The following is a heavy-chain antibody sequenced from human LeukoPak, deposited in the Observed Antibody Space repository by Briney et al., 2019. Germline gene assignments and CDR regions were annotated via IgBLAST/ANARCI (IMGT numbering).Heavy chain of an antibody. D-gene: IGHD6-13*01. CDR1: GFTFNTFW. CDR3: ARDAAGYDP. CDR2: IKEEGTKK. Sequence: GGSLRLSCAASGFTFNTFWMSWVRQTAGKGREWVANIKEEGTKKYYVDSVKGRFTISRDNAENSLYLQMNSLRAEDTAVYYCARDAAGYDPWGQGTLVTVSS. V-gene: IGHV3-7*01. J-gene: IGHJ5*02.